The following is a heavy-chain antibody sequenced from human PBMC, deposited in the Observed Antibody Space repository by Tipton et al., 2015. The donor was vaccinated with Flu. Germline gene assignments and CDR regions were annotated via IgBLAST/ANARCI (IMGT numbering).Heavy chain of an antibody. CDR3: ARTFGGSYGYYAFDI. CDR1: GYTFIGHY. CDR2: INPNSGGT. J-gene: IGHJ3*02. V-gene: IGHV1-2*02. D-gene: IGHD1-26*01. Sequence: QVQLVQSGAEVKKPGVSVKVSCKASGYTFIGHYMHWVRQAPGQGPEWMGWINPNSGGTNYAQKFQGRVTMTEDTSTSTVYMELSRLRSDDTAVYYCARTFGGSYGYYAFDIWGQGTLVTVSP.